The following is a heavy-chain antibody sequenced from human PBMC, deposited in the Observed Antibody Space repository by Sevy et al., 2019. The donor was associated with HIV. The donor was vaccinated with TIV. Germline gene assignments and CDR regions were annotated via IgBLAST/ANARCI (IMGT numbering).Heavy chain of an antibody. V-gene: IGHV3-30-3*01. Sequence: GGSLRLSCAASGFTFSSYAMHWVRQAPGKGLEWVAVISYDGSNKYYADSVKGRFTISRDNSKNTPYLQMNSLRAEDTAVYYCAREVGFDYWGQGTLVTVSS. CDR1: GFTFSSYA. J-gene: IGHJ4*02. CDR3: AREVGFDY. CDR2: ISYDGSNK. D-gene: IGHD1-26*01.